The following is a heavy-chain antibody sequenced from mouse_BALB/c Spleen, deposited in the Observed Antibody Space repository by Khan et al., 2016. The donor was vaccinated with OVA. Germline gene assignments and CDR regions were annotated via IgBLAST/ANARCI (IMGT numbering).Heavy chain of an antibody. CDR2: IYPGSNNT. Sequence: QVRLQQSGAELARPGASVKLSCKASGYTFTDYNINWVKQRTGQGLEWIGEIYPGSNNTYYNEKFKGKATLTADKSSSTAYMQLSSLTSEDAAIYFCAREWSAWFPYWGQGTLVTVSA. V-gene: IGHV1-77*01. CDR1: GYTFTDYN. CDR3: AREWSAWFPY. J-gene: IGHJ3*01.